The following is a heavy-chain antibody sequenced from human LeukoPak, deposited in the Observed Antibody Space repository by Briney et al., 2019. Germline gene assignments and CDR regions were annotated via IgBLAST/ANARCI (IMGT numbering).Heavy chain of an antibody. CDR1: GYTFTSYG. CDR2: ISAYNGNT. V-gene: IGHV1-18*01. Sequence: GASVKVSCKASGYTFTSYGISWVRQAPGQGLEWMGWISAYNGNTNYAQKLQGRVTMTTDTSTSTAYMELRSLRSDDTAVYYCARDRKGSTMVRGVIIYEMGYWGQGTLVTVSS. J-gene: IGHJ4*02. CDR3: ARDRKGSTMVRGVIIYEMGY. D-gene: IGHD3-10*01.